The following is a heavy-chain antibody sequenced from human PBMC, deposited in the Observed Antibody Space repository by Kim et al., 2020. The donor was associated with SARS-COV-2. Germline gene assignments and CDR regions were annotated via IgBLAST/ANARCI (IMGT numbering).Heavy chain of an antibody. J-gene: IGHJ5*02. CDR1: GGFISSGGYS. CDR3: ARQVHHVGSGTGWFDP. V-gene: IGHV4-30-2*01. D-gene: IGHD1-26*01. CDR2: IYYSGST. Sequence: SETLSLTCAVSGGFISSGGYSWSWIRQPPGKGLEWIGYIYYSGSTYYNPSLKSRVTISVDRSKNQFSLKLSSVTAADTAVYYCARQVHHVGSGTGWFDPWGQGTLVPVSS.